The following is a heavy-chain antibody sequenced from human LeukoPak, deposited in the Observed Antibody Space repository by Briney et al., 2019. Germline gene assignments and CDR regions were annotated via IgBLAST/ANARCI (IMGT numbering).Heavy chain of an antibody. D-gene: IGHD3-10*01. V-gene: IGHV4-59*10. CDR3: ARDVPSYYYGSGTFTSRAAFDI. J-gene: IGHJ3*02. CDR2: IYTSGST. CDR1: GGSFSGYY. Sequence: SETLSLTCAVYGGSFSGYYWSWIRQPAGKGLEWIGRIYTSGSTNYNPSLKSRVTMSVDTSKNQFSLKLSSVTAADTAVYYCARDVPSYYYGSGTFTSRAAFDIWGQGTMVTVSS.